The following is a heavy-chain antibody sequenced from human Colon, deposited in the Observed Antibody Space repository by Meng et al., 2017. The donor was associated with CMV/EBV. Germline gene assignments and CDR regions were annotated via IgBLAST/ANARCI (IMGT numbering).Heavy chain of an antibody. CDR1: NYG. CDR2: VTYGGTTK. CDR3: AKESASATGGYTYGPQGFDY. J-gene: IGHJ4*02. D-gene: IGHD5-18*01. Sequence: NYGMHWVRQAPGKGLEWVAVVTYGGTTKSYADSVKGRFTISRDNSKNTLYLEMNSLRVEDTAVYYCAKESASATGGYTYGPQGFDYWGQGTLVTVSS. V-gene: IGHV3-30*18.